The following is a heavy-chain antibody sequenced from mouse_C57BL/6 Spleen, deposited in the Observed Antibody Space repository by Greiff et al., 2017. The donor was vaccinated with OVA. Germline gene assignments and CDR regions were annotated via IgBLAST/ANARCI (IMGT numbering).Heavy chain of an antibody. CDR2: ISYDGSN. CDR3: ARGGQLLDY. D-gene: IGHD3-2*01. CDR1: GYSIPSGYY. V-gene: IGHV3-6*01. J-gene: IGHJ4*01. Sequence: VQLKQSGPGLVKPSQSLSLTCSVTGYSIPSGYYWNWIRQFPGNKLEWMGYISYDGSNNYNPSLKNRISITRDTSKNQFFLKLNSVTTEDTATYYCARGGQLLDYWGQGTSVTVSS.